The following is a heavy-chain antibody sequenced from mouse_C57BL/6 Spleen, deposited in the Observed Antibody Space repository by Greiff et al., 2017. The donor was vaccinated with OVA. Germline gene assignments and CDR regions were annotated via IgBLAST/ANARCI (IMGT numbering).Heavy chain of an antibody. D-gene: IGHD1-1*01. V-gene: IGHV1-81*01. CDR2: IYPRSGNT. Sequence: QVQLQQSGAELARPGASVKLSCKASGYTFTSYGISWVKQRTGQGPEWIGEIYPRSGNTYYNEKFKGKATLTADKSSSTAYMELRSLTSEDSAVYFCARWYYGSSHWYFDVWGTGTTVTVSS. CDR3: ARWYYGSSHWYFDV. CDR1: GYTFTSYG. J-gene: IGHJ1*03.